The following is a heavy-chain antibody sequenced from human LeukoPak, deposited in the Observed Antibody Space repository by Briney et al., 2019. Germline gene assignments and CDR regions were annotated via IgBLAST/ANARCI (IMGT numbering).Heavy chain of an antibody. CDR3: AKVFSGWLQLGAFDV. V-gene: IGHV3-30*18. D-gene: IGHD5-12*01. CDR2: ISYDGSNK. CDR1: GFTFSSYG. J-gene: IGHJ3*01. Sequence: GGSLRLSCAASGFTFSSYGMHWVRQAPGMGLEWVAAISYDGSNKYFTDSVKDRFTISRDNPKNTLYLQMNTLRAEDTAVYYCAKVFSGWLQLGAFDVWGQGTMVTVSS.